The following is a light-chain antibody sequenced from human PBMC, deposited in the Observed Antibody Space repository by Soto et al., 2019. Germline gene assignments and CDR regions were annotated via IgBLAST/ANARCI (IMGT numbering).Light chain of an antibody. V-gene: IGKV3-15*01. J-gene: IGKJ3*01. CDR2: GAS. CDR3: QQYNNWPSFT. CDR1: QSVRSK. Sequence: EIVMTQSPATLSVSPGERATLSCRASQSVRSKLAWYQQKPGQAPRLLIYGASTRATGIPDRFRGSGSGTEFTLTISSLQSEDFAVDYCQQYNNWPSFTFGPGTKVDIK.